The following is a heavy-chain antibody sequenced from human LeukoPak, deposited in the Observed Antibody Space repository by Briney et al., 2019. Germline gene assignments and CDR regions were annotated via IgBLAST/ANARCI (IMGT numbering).Heavy chain of an antibody. CDR1: GFTFSDYE. CDR2: ISSSGETI. V-gene: IGHV3-48*03. J-gene: IGHJ4*02. CDR3: ARRGYSGYDYVMS. D-gene: IGHD5-12*01. Sequence: GGSLRLSCAASGFTFSDYEMNWVRQAPGKGLEWVSYISSSGETIYYADSVEGRFTMSRDNAKNSVYLQMNSLRAEDSAVYYCARRGYSGYDYVMSWGQGTLVTVSS.